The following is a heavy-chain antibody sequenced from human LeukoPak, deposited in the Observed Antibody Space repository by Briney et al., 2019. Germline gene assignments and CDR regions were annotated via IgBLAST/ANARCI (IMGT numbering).Heavy chain of an antibody. D-gene: IGHD3-22*01. Sequence: PGGSLSLSCAASGFTFSLYWMTWVRQAPGKGLEWVANINQDGIERYYVDSVKGRFTISRDNAKNSLYLQMNSLRAEDTAIYYCATYYYDNSGLIWGQGTLVTVSS. CDR3: ATYYYDNSGLI. J-gene: IGHJ4*02. CDR2: INQDGIER. CDR1: GFTFSLYW. V-gene: IGHV3-7*01.